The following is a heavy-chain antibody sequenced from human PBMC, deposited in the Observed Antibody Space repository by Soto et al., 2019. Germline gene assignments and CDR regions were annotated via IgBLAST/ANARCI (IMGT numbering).Heavy chain of an antibody. Sequence: PGGSLRLSCAASGFTFSSYGMHWVRQAPGKGLEWVAVIWYDGSNKYYADSVKGRFTISRDNSKNTLYLQMNSLRAEDTAVYYCARAPTYYDFWSGPRHAFDIWGQGTMVTVSS. J-gene: IGHJ3*02. D-gene: IGHD3-3*01. CDR2: IWYDGSNK. V-gene: IGHV3-33*01. CDR3: ARAPTYYDFWSGPRHAFDI. CDR1: GFTFSSYG.